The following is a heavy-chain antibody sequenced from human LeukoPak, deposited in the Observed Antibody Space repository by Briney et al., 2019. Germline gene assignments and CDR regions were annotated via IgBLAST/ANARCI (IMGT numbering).Heavy chain of an antibody. D-gene: IGHD5-24*01. J-gene: IGHJ5*02. CDR1: GYSFTNYW. Sequence: GESLKISCKGSGYSFTNYWMGWVRQMPGKHLEWMGIIYPADSDTRSRPSCRGEVTISVDKSITTAYLHWSSLKASDTAMYYRARQGDGYTNNYFAPCGQGTPVTVSS. CDR3: ARQGDGYTNNYFAP. CDR2: IYPADSDT. V-gene: IGHV5-51*01.